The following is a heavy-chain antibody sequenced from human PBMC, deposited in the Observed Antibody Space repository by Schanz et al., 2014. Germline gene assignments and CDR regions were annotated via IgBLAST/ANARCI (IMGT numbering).Heavy chain of an antibody. V-gene: IGHV4-39*01. CDR1: GGSISSGESY. J-gene: IGHJ5*02. Sequence: QVQLQESGPGLVKPSETLSLTCTVSGGSISSGESYWGWIRQSPEEGLQYIGSVYFSGTTAYSPSLKGRVTISVDPSKNQFSLMLTSVTAADTAVYFCARHGGYYDVLNSFDIWGQGTLVTVSS. CDR3: ARHGGYYDVLNSFDI. D-gene: IGHD3-16*01. CDR2: VYFSGTT.